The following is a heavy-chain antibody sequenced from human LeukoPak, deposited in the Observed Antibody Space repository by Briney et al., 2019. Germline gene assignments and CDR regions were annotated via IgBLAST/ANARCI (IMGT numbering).Heavy chain of an antibody. V-gene: IGHV4-4*09. Sequence: SETLSLTCTVSGGSIRNYYWSWIRQPPGKGLEWIGNIYISGNTNYNSSLKSRVTTSLDTSKNQFSLILSSVTAADTAVYYCARQPGYGDQVFDHWGQGTLVTVSS. CDR1: GGSIRNYY. J-gene: IGHJ4*02. CDR3: ARQPGYGDQVFDH. CDR2: IYISGNT. D-gene: IGHD4-17*01.